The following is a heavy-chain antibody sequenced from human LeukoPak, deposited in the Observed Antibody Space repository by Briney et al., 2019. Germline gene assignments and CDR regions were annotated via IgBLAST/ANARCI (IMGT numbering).Heavy chain of an antibody. CDR2: INHSGST. Sequence: SETLSLTCAVYGGSFSGYYWSWIRQPPGKGLEWIGEINHSGSTNYNPSLKSRVTISVDTSKNQFSLKLSSVTAADTAVYYCARRVSYYYYMDVWGKGTTVTISS. CDR3: ARRVSYYYYMDV. J-gene: IGHJ6*03. CDR1: GGSFSGYY. V-gene: IGHV4-34*01.